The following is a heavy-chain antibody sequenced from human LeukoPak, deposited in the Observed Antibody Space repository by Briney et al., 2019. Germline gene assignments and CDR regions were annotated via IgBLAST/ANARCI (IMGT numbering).Heavy chain of an antibody. V-gene: IGHV3-30*18. J-gene: IGHJ6*02. CDR3: AKDLSFGESGGMDV. Sequence: PGGSLRLSCAASGFTFSSYGMHWVRQAPGKGLEWVAVISYDGSNKYYADSVKGRFTISRDNSKNTLYLQMNSLRAEDTVVYYCAKDLSFGESGGMDVWGQGTTVTVSS. D-gene: IGHD3-10*01. CDR1: GFTFSSYG. CDR2: ISYDGSNK.